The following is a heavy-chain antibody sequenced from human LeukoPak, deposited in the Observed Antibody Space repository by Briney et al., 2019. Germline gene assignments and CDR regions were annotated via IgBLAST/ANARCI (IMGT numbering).Heavy chain of an antibody. CDR1: GFTFSSHW. CDR2: IKQDASAK. V-gene: IGHV3-7*01. J-gene: IGHJ4*02. CDR3: ARSRFYFDY. Sequence: PGGSLRLSCAASGFTFSSHWMSWVRQAPGKGLEWVANIKQDASAKYYVDSVKGRFTISRDSAKKSVYLQMNSLRAEDTAVYYCARSRFYFDYWGQGTLVTVSS.